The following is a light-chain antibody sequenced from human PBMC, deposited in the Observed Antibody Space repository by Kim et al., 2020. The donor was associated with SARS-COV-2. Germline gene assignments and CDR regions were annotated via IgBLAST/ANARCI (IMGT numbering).Light chain of an antibody. CDR1: SSDVGGYNY. CDR3: SSYAGSNNLL. CDR2: EVN. J-gene: IGLJ2*01. V-gene: IGLV2-8*01. Sequence: GQSVTISCTGTSSDVGGYNYVSWYQQHPGKAPKLMIYEVNKRPSGVPDRFSGSKSGNTASLTVSGLQAEDEADYYCSSYAGSNNLLFGGGTQLTVL.